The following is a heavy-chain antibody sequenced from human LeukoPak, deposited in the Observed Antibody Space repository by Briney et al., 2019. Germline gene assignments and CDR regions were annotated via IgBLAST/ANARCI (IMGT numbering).Heavy chain of an antibody. CDR3: AKEEDWGGNY. V-gene: IGHV3-30*02. CDR2: IRYDESNK. CDR1: GFTFSSYG. Sequence: GGSLRLSCAASGFTFSSYGMHWVRQAPGKGLERVAFIRYDESNKYYADSVKGRFTISRDNSENTLYLQMNGLRAEDTAIYYCAKEEDWGGNYWGQGTLVTVSS. J-gene: IGHJ4*02. D-gene: IGHD3/OR15-3a*01.